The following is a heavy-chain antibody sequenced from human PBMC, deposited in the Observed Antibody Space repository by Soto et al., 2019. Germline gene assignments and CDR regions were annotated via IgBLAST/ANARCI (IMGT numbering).Heavy chain of an antibody. D-gene: IGHD1-7*01. J-gene: IGHJ6*02. V-gene: IGHV1-69*01. CDR2: IIPIFGTA. CDR1: GGTFSSYA. CDR3: ARGYGTTIFYYYYGMDV. Sequence: QVQLVQSGAEVKKPGSSVKVSCKASGGTFSSYAISWVRQAPGQGLEWMGGIIPIFGTANYAQKFQGRVTISAEESTSTAYIELSSLRSEDTAVYYCARGYGTTIFYYYYGMDVWGQGTTVTVSS.